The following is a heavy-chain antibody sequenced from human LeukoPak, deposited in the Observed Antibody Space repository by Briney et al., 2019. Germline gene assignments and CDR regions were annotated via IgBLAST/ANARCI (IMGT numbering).Heavy chain of an antibody. CDR3: AKDLNSYDFWSGYIF. CDR2: IGTYENIR. D-gene: IGHD3-3*01. Sequence: GKSLRLSCAASGFNFNNYAMHWIRQAPGKGLEWVAVIGTYENIRYYADSVKGRFTISRDNSKNTLYLQMNSLRAEDTAVYYCAKDLNSYDFWSGYIFRGQGTLVTVSS. V-gene: IGHV3-30*04. J-gene: IGHJ4*02. CDR1: GFNFNNYA.